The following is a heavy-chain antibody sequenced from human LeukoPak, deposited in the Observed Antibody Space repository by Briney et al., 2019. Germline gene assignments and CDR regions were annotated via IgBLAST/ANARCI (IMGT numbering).Heavy chain of an antibody. CDR1: GFTFSDYY. CDR3: ARGGQLWPTLTDY. D-gene: IGHD5-18*01. J-gene: IGHJ4*02. Sequence: TEGSLRLSCAASGFTFSDYYMSWIRQAPGKGLEWVSYISSSSSYTNYADSVKGRFTISRDNAKNSLYLQMNSLRAEDTAVYYCARGGQLWPTLTDYWGQGTLVTVSS. V-gene: IGHV3-11*06. CDR2: ISSSSSYT.